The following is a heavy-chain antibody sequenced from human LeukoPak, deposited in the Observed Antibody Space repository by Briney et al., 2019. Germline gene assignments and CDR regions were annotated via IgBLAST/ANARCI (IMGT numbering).Heavy chain of an antibody. CDR3: ARRQSQWVTYGTYYYYMDV. CDR1: GFTFDDYG. D-gene: IGHD1-26*01. V-gene: IGHV3-23*01. J-gene: IGHJ6*03. Sequence: GGSLRLSCAASGFTFDDYGMSWIRQAPGKGLEWVSSISYGGGSTYYADSVNGRFTISRNNAKNTLYLQMNSLRAEDTAVYYCARRQSQWVTYGTYYYYMDVWGKGTTVTISS. CDR2: ISYGGGST.